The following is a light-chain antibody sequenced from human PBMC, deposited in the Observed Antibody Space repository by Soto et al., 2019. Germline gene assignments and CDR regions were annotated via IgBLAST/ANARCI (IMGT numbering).Light chain of an antibody. V-gene: IGKV1-5*01. Sequence: DIHITQSPSTLSASLGDTVTLTCRANQDINDWLAWCQQKPGNAPKFLIYDASTLQSGVPSRFSGSGSGTEFTLTISSLQSEDFAVYYCQQYNNWPRTLGQGTKVDIK. CDR3: QQYNNWPRT. J-gene: IGKJ1*01. CDR1: QDINDW. CDR2: DAS.